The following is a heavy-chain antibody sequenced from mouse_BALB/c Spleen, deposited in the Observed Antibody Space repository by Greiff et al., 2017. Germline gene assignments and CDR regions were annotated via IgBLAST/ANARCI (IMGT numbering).Heavy chain of an antibody. CDR2: IYPGNSDT. D-gene: IGHD1-1*01. CDR3: TRCYYGSSYGNAMDY. J-gene: IGHJ4*01. CDR1: GYSFTSYW. V-gene: IGHV1-5*01. Sequence: VQLQQSGTVLARPGASVKMSCKASGYSFTSYWMHWVKQRPGQGLERIGAIYPGNSDTSYNQKFKGKAKLTAVTSASTAYMELSSLTNEDSAVYYCTRCYYGSSYGNAMDYWGQGTSVTVSS.